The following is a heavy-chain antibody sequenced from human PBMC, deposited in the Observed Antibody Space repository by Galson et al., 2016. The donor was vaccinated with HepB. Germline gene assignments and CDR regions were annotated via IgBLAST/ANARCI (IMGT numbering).Heavy chain of an antibody. D-gene: IGHD2-21*02. CDR2: INPSGRST. CDR3: ARDWAYCNGDCYHPADYFDY. V-gene: IGHV1-46*01. CDR1: GNTFTSYY. Sequence: SCKASGNTFTSYYIHWVRQAPGQGLEWMGIINPSGRSTTYAQKFQGRVTMTRDTSTSTVYMELSSLRSEDTAVYYCARDWAYCNGDCYHPADYFDYWGPGTLVTVPS. J-gene: IGHJ4*02.